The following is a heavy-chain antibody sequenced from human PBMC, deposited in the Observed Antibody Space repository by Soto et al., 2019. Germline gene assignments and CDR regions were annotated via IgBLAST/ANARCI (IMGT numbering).Heavy chain of an antibody. J-gene: IGHJ4*02. CDR1: GFTFSSRA. CDR3: ASDRSLGSNWYYYLES. D-gene: IGHD3-16*01. CDR2: ISSSSSNI. Sequence: DVQLVESGGGLVQPGGSLRLSCTASGFTFSSRAMNWVRQFPGRGLEWVSYISSSSSNIDYADSVKGRFTVSRDNAKNSLYLQMNTRRDEDTAVYYCASDRSLGSNWYYYLESWGQGTLVTVSS. V-gene: IGHV3-48*02.